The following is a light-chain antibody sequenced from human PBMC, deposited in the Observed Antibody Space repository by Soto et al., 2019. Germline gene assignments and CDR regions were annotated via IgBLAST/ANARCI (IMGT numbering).Light chain of an antibody. V-gene: IGKV3-20*01. CDR3: QQYGTAPTT. CDR2: GAS. J-gene: IGKJ1*01. Sequence: EMVLKQAPATLALSPGERATLSCRASQSVSSSYLAWYQQKPGQAPRLLIYGASSRATGIPDRFSGSGSGTDFTLTISRLEPEDFAVYYCQQYGTAPTTFGQGTKVDIK. CDR1: QSVSSSY.